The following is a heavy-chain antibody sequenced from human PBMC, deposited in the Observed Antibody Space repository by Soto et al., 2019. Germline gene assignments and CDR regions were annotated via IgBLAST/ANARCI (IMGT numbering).Heavy chain of an antibody. CDR1: GYTFTSYG. CDR2: ISAYNGNT. D-gene: IGHD4-17*01. J-gene: IGHJ4*02. Sequence: ASVKVSCWASGYTFTSYGISFVRQAAGQGLEWMGWISAYNGNTNYAQKLQGRVTMATDTSTSTAYMELRSLRSDDTAVYYCARDLPTVRKVSLDYWGQGTLVTVSS. CDR3: ARDLPTVRKVSLDY. V-gene: IGHV1-18*04.